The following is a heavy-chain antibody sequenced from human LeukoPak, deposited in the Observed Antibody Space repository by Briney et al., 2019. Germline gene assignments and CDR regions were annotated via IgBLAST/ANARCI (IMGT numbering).Heavy chain of an antibody. CDR3: ARGYGGYFDH. J-gene: IGHJ4*02. D-gene: IGHD3-16*01. CDR2: IIPIFGTG. Sequence: SVKVSCKASGGTFSTYAINWVRQAPGHGLEWMGGIIPIFGTGNYAQKFQGRVTITADESTSTAYMELSSLRSEDTAVYYCARGYGGYFDHWGQGTLVTVSS. V-gene: IGHV1-69*13. CDR1: GGTFSTYA.